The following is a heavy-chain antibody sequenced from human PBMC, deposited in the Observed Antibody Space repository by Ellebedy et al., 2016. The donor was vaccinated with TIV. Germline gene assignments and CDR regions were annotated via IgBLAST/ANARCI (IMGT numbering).Heavy chain of an antibody. D-gene: IGHD5-24*01. CDR2: ITSAGYT. J-gene: IGHJ4*02. Sequence: GESLKISCAASGFTFSSHDMHWVRQPTGKGLEWVSGITSAGYTYYLGSVKGRFIISRDSAKNSLYLQMNSLRAEDTAVYYCARATSGFDYWGQGALATVSS. CDR3: ARATSGFDY. CDR1: GFTFSSHD. V-gene: IGHV3-13*01.